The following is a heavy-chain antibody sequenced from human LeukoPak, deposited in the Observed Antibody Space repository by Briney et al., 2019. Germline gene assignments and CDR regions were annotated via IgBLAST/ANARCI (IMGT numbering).Heavy chain of an antibody. CDR1: GFTFSNYW. D-gene: IGHD4-17*01. J-gene: IGHJ4*02. CDR2: INSDGSST. V-gene: IGHV3-74*01. Sequence: GGSLRLSCAASGFTFSNYWMHWVRQAPGKGLVWVSRINSDGSSTTSADSVKGRFTISRDNAKNTLYLQMNSLRAEDTAVYHCAKGGATVIDYWGQGTLVTVSS. CDR3: AKGGATVIDY.